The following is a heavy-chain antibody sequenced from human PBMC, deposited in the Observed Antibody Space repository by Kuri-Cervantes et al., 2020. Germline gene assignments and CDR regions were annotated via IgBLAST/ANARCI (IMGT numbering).Heavy chain of an antibody. J-gene: IGHJ4*02. V-gene: IGHV4-61*01. CDR1: GGSVSSGSYY. Sequence: SETLSLTCTVSGGSVSSGSYYWSWIRQPPGKGLEWIGYIYYSGSTNYNPSLKSRVTISVDTSKNQFSLKLSSVTAADTAVYYCAGRSARGYCSGGSCYSPPRYFDYWGQGTLVTVSS. D-gene: IGHD2-15*01. CDR2: IYYSGST. CDR3: AGRSARGYCSGGSCYSPPRYFDY.